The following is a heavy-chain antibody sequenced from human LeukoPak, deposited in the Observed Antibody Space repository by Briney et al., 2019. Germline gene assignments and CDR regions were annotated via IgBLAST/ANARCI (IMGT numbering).Heavy chain of an antibody. CDR2: IYHSGST. CDR1: GGSISSSNW. J-gene: IGHJ5*02. Sequence: PSETLSLTCAVSGGSISSSNWWSWVRQPPGKGLEWIGEIYHSGSTNYNPSLKSRVTISVDKSKNQFSLKLSSVTAADTAVYYCARVGGYDSGHNWFDPWGQGTLVTVSS. CDR3: ARVGGYDSGHNWFDP. V-gene: IGHV4-4*02. D-gene: IGHD5-12*01.